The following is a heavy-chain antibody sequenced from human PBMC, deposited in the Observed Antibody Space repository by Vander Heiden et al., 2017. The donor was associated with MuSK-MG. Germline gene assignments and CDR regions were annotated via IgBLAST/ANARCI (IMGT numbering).Heavy chain of an antibody. CDR1: GFTFSSYG. J-gene: IGHJ4*02. CDR3: AKGSYYDILTGSDIDY. CDR2: ISYDGSNK. D-gene: IGHD3-9*01. V-gene: IGHV3-30*18. Sequence: QVQLVESGGGVVQPGRSLRLPCAAPGFTFSSYGMHWVRQAPGKGLEWVAVISYDGSNKYYADSVKGRFTISRDNSKNTLYLQMNSLRAEDTAVYYCAKGSYYDILTGSDIDYWGQGTLVTVSS.